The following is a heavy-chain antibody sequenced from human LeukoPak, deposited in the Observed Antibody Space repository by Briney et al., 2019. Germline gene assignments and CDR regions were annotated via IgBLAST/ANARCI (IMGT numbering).Heavy chain of an antibody. V-gene: IGHV4-59*01. D-gene: IGHD3-10*01. CDR3: ARVNQYYGSGDDY. CDR2: IYYSGSP. J-gene: IGHJ4*02. Sequence: SETLSLTCTVSGGSISSYYWSWILQPPGKGLEWIGYIYYSGSPNYNPSLKSRVTISVDTSKNQFSLKLSSVTAADTAVYYCARVNQYYGSGDDYWGQGTLVTVSS. CDR1: GGSISSYY.